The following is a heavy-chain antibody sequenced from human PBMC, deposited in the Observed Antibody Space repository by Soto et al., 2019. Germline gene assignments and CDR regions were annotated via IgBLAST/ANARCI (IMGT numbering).Heavy chain of an antibody. CDR3: AHRVFAGITYYFDS. D-gene: IGHD3-10*02. V-gene: IGHV2-5*02. Sequence: QITLKESGPTLVKPTQTLTLTCTFSGFSLSTSGVGVGWIRQPPGKALEWLTFIYWDDDKRNSPFLKSRLTITKDTSKNQVVLTMTNMDPVDTATYYCAHRVFAGITYYFDSWGQGTLVTVSS. CDR1: GFSLSTSGVG. J-gene: IGHJ4*02. CDR2: IYWDDDK.